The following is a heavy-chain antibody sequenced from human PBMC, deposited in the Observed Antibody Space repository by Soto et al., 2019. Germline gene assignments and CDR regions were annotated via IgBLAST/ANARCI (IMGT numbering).Heavy chain of an antibody. Sequence: SETLSLTCTVSSDSISSYYWIWIRQSPGKGLEWIGYTDYSGNTNYNPSLKSRVTISGDTSKNQFSLRLSSVTAADTAVYYCARDLESCTNGVCYTPPRGYSYGLEFDYWGQGTLVTVSS. CDR2: TDYSGNT. CDR1: SDSISSYY. D-gene: IGHD2-8*01. J-gene: IGHJ4*02. V-gene: IGHV4-59*12. CDR3: ARDLESCTNGVCYTPPRGYSYGLEFDY.